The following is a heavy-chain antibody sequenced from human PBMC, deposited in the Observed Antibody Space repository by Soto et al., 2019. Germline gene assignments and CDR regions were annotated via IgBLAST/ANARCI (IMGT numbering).Heavy chain of an antibody. CDR3: AREGFDHRPDY. J-gene: IGHJ4*02. CDR2: MFASGSS. Sequence: QVQLQESGPGLVKASETLSLTCAVSGDSISSPNWWSWYRQSPGKGLELIGEMFASGSSNYNPSLDGRVTISLDTSKNQFSLTLTSLIAADTAIYYCAREGFDHRPDYWGQGIPVSVSS. V-gene: IGHV4-4*02. CDR1: GDSISSPNW.